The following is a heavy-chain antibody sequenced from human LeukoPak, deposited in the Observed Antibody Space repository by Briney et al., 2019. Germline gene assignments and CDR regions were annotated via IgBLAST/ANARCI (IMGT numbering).Heavy chain of an antibody. Sequence: GGSLRLSCAASGFTFSSYSMNWVRQAPGRGLEWVSSISSSSSYIYYADSVKGRFTISRDNSKNTLYLQMNSLRAEDTAVYYCAKDRGLRYFEYYFDYWGQGTLVTVSS. D-gene: IGHD3-9*01. CDR3: AKDRGLRYFEYYFDY. J-gene: IGHJ4*02. CDR2: ISSSSSYI. V-gene: IGHV3-21*01. CDR1: GFTFSSYS.